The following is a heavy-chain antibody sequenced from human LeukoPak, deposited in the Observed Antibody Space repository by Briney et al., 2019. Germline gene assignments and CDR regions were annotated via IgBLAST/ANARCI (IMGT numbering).Heavy chain of an antibody. CDR1: GGSISSYY. CDR2: IYTSGST. J-gene: IGHJ5*02. Sequence: PSETLSLTCTVSGGSISSYYLSWIRQPAGKGLEWIGRIYTSGSTNYNPSLKSRVTMSVDTSKNQFSLKLSSVTAADTAVYYCAREMGIAVAGTRWFDPWGQGTLVTVSS. D-gene: IGHD6-19*01. CDR3: AREMGIAVAGTRWFDP. V-gene: IGHV4-4*07.